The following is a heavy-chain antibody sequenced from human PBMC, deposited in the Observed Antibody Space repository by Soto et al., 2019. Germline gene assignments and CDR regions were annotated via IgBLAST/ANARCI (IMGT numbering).Heavy chain of an antibody. CDR1: GDSISSYY. CDR2: LYYGRSA. J-gene: IGHJ4*02. Sequence: QVQLQESGPGLVKPSETLSLTCAVSGDSISSYYCMWIRQPPGKGLESIGYLYYGRSANYNPSLESRVTLSVDTYTNQCSLTLSSMTDADTAVYYCALRSMAVVPEYWGQGTLVTVSS. CDR3: ALRSMAVVPEY. V-gene: IGHV4-59*01. D-gene: IGHD3-22*01.